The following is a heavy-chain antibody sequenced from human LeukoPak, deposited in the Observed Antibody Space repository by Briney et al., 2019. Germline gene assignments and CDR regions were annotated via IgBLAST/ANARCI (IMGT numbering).Heavy chain of an antibody. D-gene: IGHD3-10*02. J-gene: IGHJ6*04. CDR2: ISSSGSTI. CDR1: GFTFSSYE. Sequence: GGSLRLSCAASGFTFSSYEMNWVRQAPGKGLEWVSYISSSGSTIYYADSVKGRFTISRGNAKDSLYLQMNSLRAEDTAVYYCAELGITMIGGVWGKGTTVTISS. V-gene: IGHV3-48*03. CDR3: AELGITMIGGV.